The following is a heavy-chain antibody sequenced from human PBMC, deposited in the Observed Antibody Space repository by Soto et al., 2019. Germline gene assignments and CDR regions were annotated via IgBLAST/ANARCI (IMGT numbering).Heavy chain of an antibody. CDR2: ISGSGGST. CDR3: AKDDCSGGSCYSGSNY. D-gene: IGHD2-15*01. CDR1: GFTFSNYA. V-gene: IGHV3-23*01. Sequence: PGGSLRLSCAASGFTFSNYAMKWVCQAPGRGLEWVSAISGSGGSTYHADSVKGRFTISRDNSMNTLYLQMNSLRAEDTAIYYCAKDDCSGGSCYSGSNYWGQGTLVTVSS. J-gene: IGHJ4*02.